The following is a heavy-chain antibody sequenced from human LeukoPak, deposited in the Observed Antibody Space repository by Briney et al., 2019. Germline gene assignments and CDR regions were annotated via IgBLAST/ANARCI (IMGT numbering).Heavy chain of an antibody. Sequence: ASVKVSCKASGYTLTSFSISWVRQAPGHGLEWMGWISAYNGYKDYAQKLQGRVTMTTETSTNTAYMELRSLRSDDTAVYYCVRGDCSGVSCYLPEYFRHWGQGTLVIVSS. D-gene: IGHD2-15*01. J-gene: IGHJ1*01. CDR1: GYTLTSFS. V-gene: IGHV1-18*01. CDR2: ISAYNGYK. CDR3: VRGDCSGVSCYLPEYFRH.